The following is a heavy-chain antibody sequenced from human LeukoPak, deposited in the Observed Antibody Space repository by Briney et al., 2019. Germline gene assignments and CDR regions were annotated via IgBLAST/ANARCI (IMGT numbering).Heavy chain of an antibody. Sequence: ASVKVSCKASGYTFTSYGISWVRQAPGQGLEWMGWISAYNGNTNYAQKLQGRVTMTTDTSTSTAYMELRSLRSDDTAVYYCARESLQFFRLNPSGDYWGQGTLVTVSS. CDR2: ISAYNGNT. V-gene: IGHV1-18*01. J-gene: IGHJ4*02. CDR3: ARESLQFFRLNPSGDY. CDR1: GYTFTSYG. D-gene: IGHD3-10*01.